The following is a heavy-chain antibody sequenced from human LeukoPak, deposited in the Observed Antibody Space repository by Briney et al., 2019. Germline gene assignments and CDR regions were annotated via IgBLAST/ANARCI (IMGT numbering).Heavy chain of an antibody. D-gene: IGHD2-2*01. Sequence: GGSLRLSCAASGFTFSSYAMSWVRQALGKGLEWVSAISGSGGSTYYADSVKGRFTISRDNSKNTLYLQMNSLRAEDTAVYYCAKGTVVVPAAPFDYWGQGTLVTVSS. J-gene: IGHJ4*02. CDR1: GFTFSSYA. V-gene: IGHV3-23*01. CDR2: ISGSGGST. CDR3: AKGTVVVPAAPFDY.